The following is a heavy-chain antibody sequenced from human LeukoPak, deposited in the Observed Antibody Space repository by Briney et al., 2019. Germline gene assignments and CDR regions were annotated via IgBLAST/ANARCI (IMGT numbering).Heavy chain of an antibody. D-gene: IGHD6-19*01. CDR1: GFTFSSYN. CDR2: ISSSSSTI. V-gene: IGHV3-48*01. CDR3: AKAGAYSSGWYVVDY. Sequence: GGSLRLSCAASGFTFSSYNMNWVRQAPGKGLEWISYISSSSSTIYYADSVKGRFTISRDNSKNTLYLQMNSLRAEDTAVYYCAKAGAYSSGWYVVDYWGQGTLVTVSS. J-gene: IGHJ4*02.